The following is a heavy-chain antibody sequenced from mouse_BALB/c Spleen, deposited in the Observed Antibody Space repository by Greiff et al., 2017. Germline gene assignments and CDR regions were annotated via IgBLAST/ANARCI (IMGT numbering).Heavy chain of an antibody. D-gene: IGHD1-2*01. CDR2: ISYSGST. Sequence: EVKLLESGPGLVKPSQSLSLTCTVTGYSITSDYAWNWIRQFPGNKLEWMGYISYSGSTSYNPSLKSRISITRDTSKNQFFLQLNSVTTEDTATYYCARILRLRGEFAYWGQGTLVTVSA. CDR3: ARILRLRGEFAY. J-gene: IGHJ3*01. CDR1: GYSITSDYA. V-gene: IGHV3-2*02.